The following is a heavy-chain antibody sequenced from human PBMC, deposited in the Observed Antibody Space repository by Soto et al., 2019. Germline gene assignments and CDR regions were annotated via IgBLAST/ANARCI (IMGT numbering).Heavy chain of an antibody. CDR3: ARDPAEQWLADYYYYGMDV. V-gene: IGHV1-18*01. D-gene: IGHD6-19*01. J-gene: IGHJ6*02. CDR2: ISAYNGNT. Sequence: SVKVSFKASCYTFTSYGISWVRQAPGQGLEWMGWISAYNGNTNYAQKLQGRVTMTTDTSTSTAYMELRSLRSDDTAVYYCARDPAEQWLADYYYYGMDVWGQGTTVTVSS. CDR1: CYTFTSYG.